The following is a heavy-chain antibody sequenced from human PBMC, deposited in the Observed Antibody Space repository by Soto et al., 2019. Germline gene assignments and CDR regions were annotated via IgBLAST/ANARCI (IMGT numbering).Heavy chain of an antibody. CDR3: ARYVEMATTNWFDP. V-gene: IGHV4-59*01. CDR2: IYYSGST. D-gene: IGHD1-1*01. CDR1: GGSISSYY. J-gene: IGHJ5*02. Sequence: QVQLQESGPGLVKPSETLSLTCTVSGGSISSYYWSWIRQPPGKGLEWIGYIYYSGSTNYNPSLMSRVTISVDTSKNQFSLKLSSVTAADTAVYYCARYVEMATTNWFDPWGQGTLVTVSS.